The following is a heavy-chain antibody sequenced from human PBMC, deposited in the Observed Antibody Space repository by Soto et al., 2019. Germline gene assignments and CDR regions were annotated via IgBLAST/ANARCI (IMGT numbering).Heavy chain of an antibody. Sequence: QVQLVQSGAEVKKPGSSVKVSCKACGGTFSSYAISWVRQAPGQGLEWMGGIIPIFGTANYAQKFQGRVTITADESTSTAYMELSSLRSEDTAVYYCARDGRYYGSGSYGADYWGQGTLVTVSS. J-gene: IGHJ4*02. CDR1: GGTFSSYA. CDR2: IIPIFGTA. V-gene: IGHV1-69*12. CDR3: ARDGRYYGSGSYGADY. D-gene: IGHD3-10*01.